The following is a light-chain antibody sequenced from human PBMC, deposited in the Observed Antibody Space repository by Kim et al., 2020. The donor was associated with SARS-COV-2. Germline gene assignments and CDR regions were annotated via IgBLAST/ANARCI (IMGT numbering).Light chain of an antibody. V-gene: IGKV1-27*01. CDR1: QDIANS. CDR2: AAS. Sequence: ASVGERLTITCRSSQDIANSLAWYQQNPGKVPKVLIYAASTLQSGVPSRFSGGGSGTEFTLTIGSLQTEDVATYYCQKYNSAPWTFGPGTKVDIK. CDR3: QKYNSAPWT. J-gene: IGKJ1*01.